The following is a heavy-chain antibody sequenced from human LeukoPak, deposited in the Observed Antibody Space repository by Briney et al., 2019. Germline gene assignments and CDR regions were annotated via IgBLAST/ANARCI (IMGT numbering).Heavy chain of an antibody. V-gene: IGHV1-2*02. Sequence: GASVKVSCKASGYRFISHYIHWVRQAPGLGPEWLGWMHAGNGNTRYPAKFEGRVTMTRHTYSNTAYMDLTSLTSDDTAIYYCAREGSYCVGGDCYSFDFWGQGTLITVSS. J-gene: IGHJ4*02. CDR3: AREGSYCVGGDCYSFDF. CDR2: MHAGNGNT. D-gene: IGHD2-21*02. CDR1: GYRFISHY.